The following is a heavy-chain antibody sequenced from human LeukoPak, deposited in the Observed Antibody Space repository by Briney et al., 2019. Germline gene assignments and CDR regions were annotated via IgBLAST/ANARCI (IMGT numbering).Heavy chain of an antibody. CDR2: IYYSGST. V-gene: IGHV4-30-4*01. CDR1: GGSISSGDYY. Sequence: PSETLSLTCTVSGGSISSGDYYWSWIRQPPGKGLEWIGYIYYSGSTYCNPSLKSRVTISVDTSKNHFSLKLSSVTAADTGVYYCARRIVGAIRPFDYWGQGTLVTVSS. D-gene: IGHD1-26*01. J-gene: IGHJ4*02. CDR3: ARRIVGAIRPFDY.